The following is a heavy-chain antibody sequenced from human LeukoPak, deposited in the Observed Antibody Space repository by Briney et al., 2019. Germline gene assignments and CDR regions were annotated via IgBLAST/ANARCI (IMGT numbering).Heavy chain of an antibody. V-gene: IGHV5-51*01. CDR3: ARAPYCSGGSCYSERADAFDI. Sequence: GESLKISCKGSGCSFTSYWIGWVRQMPGKGLEWMGIIYPGDSDTRYSPSFQGQVTISADKSISTAYLQWSSLKASDTAMYYCARAPYCSGGSCYSERADAFDIWGQGTMVTVSS. CDR2: IYPGDSDT. J-gene: IGHJ3*02. D-gene: IGHD2-15*01. CDR1: GCSFTSYW.